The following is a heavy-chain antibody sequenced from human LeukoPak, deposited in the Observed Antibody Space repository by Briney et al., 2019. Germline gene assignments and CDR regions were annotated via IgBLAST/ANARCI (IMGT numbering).Heavy chain of an antibody. J-gene: IGHJ5*02. CDR1: GFTYDDFG. Sequence: GGSLRLSCAASGFTYDDFGMSWVRQAPGKGLEWVSGINWNGGSTGYADSVKGRFTISRDNAKNSLYLQMNSLRAEDTALYYCARDTDGSGRVRFDPWGQGTLVTVSS. CDR2: INWNGGST. V-gene: IGHV3-20*04. CDR3: ARDTDGSGRVRFDP. D-gene: IGHD2-21*01.